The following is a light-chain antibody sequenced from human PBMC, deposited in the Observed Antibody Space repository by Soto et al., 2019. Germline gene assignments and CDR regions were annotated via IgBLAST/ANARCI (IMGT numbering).Light chain of an antibody. CDR2: GDS. V-gene: IGLV1-40*01. CDR1: SSNIGAGYD. Sequence: QSVLTQPPSVSGAPGPRVTISCTGSSSNIGAGYDVHWYQQLPGTAPKLLIYGDSSRPSGVPDRFSASKSGTSASLAITGLQAEDEADYYCQSYDSSLSGSDVFGTGTKVTVL. CDR3: QSYDSSLSGSDV. J-gene: IGLJ1*01.